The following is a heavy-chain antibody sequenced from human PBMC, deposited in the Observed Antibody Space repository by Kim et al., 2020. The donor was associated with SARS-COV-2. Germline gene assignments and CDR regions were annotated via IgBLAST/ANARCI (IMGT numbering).Heavy chain of an antibody. CDR3: AKPWALYYYGSGSYYFDY. CDR2: IWYDGSNK. D-gene: IGHD3-10*01. J-gene: IGHJ4*02. CDR1: GFTFSSYG. Sequence: GGSLRLSCAASGFTFSSYGMHWVRQAPGKGLEWVAVIWYDGSNKYYADSVKGRFTISRDNSKNTLYLQMNSLRAEDTAVYYCAKPWALYYYGSGSYYFDYWGQGTLVTVSS. V-gene: IGHV3-33*06.